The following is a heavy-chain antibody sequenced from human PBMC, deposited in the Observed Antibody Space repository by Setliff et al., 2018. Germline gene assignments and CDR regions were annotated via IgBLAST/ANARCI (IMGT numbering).Heavy chain of an antibody. Sequence: GSLRLSCAASGFTFSSYKMNWVRQAPGKGLEWVSYISSSGTTTYYADSVKGRFTISRDNAENSLYLQMHSLRAEDTAVYYCARDPTYGSGSFATFDYWGQGTLVTVSS. CDR1: GFTFSSYK. D-gene: IGHD3-10*01. CDR2: ISSSGTTT. V-gene: IGHV3-48*03. J-gene: IGHJ4*02. CDR3: ARDPTYGSGSFATFDY.